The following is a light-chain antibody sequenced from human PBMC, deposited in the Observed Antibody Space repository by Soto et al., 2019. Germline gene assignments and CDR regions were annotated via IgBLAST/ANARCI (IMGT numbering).Light chain of an antibody. J-gene: IGKJ2*01. Sequence: RVLTQSPRTLSMSPGERATLSCRASQSVSSNLLAWYQHKPGRAPRLLIYGASNRPAGIPDKFSGSGSGTDFTLTISSLEPEDFAVYCCQQYGNSPYTFGQGTKLEIK. V-gene: IGKV3-20*01. CDR3: QQYGNSPYT. CDR2: GAS. CDR1: QSVSSNL.